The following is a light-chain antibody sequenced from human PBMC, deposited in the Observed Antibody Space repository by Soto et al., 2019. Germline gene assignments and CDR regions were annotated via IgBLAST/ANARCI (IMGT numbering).Light chain of an antibody. CDR3: SSYAGNDIYV. CDR2: AVS. V-gene: IGLV2-11*01. CDR1: SSDIGAYNA. J-gene: IGLJ1*01. Sequence: QSALTQPRSVSGSPGQSVTISCTGTSSDIGAYNAVAWYQQHPDKAPKLIIFAVSKRPSGVPDRFSGSKSGNTASLTISGLQAEDEADYYCSSYAGNDIYVFATGTQLTVL.